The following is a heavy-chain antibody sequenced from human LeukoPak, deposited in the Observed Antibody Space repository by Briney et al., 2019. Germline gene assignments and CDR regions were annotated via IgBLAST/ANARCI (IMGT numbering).Heavy chain of an antibody. D-gene: IGHD5-18*01. V-gene: IGHV1-46*01. Sequence: GASVKVSCKASGYTFTSYYMHWVRQAPGQGLEWMGIINPSGGSTSYAQKFQGRATLTRDASTTTIYMELYSLRSEDTAVYYCARSLGDTAEYWGQGTLVTVSS. CDR2: INPSGGST. CDR1: GYTFTSYY. J-gene: IGHJ4*02. CDR3: ARSLGDTAEY.